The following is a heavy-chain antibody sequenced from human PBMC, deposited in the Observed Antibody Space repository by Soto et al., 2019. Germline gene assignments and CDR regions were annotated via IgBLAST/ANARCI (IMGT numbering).Heavy chain of an antibody. V-gene: IGHV4-38-2*01. Sequence: SETLSLTCAVSGYSISGGYHWGWIRQPPGKGLEWIASIFRSGASHYSPSLKSRGTISVDTSRNQFSLKLISVTAADTAVYYCARARGADRPNWFDPWGQGTQVTVSS. D-gene: IGHD3-10*01. J-gene: IGHJ5*02. CDR1: GYSISGGYH. CDR3: ARARGADRPNWFDP. CDR2: IFRSGAS.